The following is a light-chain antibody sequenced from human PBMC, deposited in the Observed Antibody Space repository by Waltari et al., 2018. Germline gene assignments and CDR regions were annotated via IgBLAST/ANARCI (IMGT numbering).Light chain of an antibody. CDR2: DVR. V-gene: IGLV2-11*01. J-gene: IGLJ2*01. CDR1: SSPLGDYDY. Sequence: QSALTQPRSESGSPGQSLTIPCTDTSSPLGDYDYVSWYQSHPGKAPKLISYDVRHRPSGVPDRFSGSKSGKTASLTISGLQAEDEGVYYCCSYAGSYTSAVFGGGTKLTVL. CDR3: CSYAGSYTSAV.